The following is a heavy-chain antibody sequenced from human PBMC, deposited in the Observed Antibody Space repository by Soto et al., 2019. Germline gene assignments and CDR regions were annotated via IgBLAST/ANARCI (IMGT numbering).Heavy chain of an antibody. D-gene: IGHD2-8*02. CDR3: ARDKITGLFDY. Sequence: QVQLQQWGAGLLKPSETLSLTCAVYGGSFSGYYWTWIRQPPGTGLEWIGEINHSGSTNCNPSLKSRVTISVDTSKNQFSLKLTSVTAADTAVYYWARDKITGLFDYWGQGTLVTVSS. V-gene: IGHV4-34*01. CDR1: GGSFSGYY. J-gene: IGHJ4*02. CDR2: INHSGST.